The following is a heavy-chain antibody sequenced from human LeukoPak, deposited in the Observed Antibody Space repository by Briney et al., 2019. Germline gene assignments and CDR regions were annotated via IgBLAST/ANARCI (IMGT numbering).Heavy chain of an antibody. D-gene: IGHD2-2*01. CDR1: GGTFSSYA. CDR2: IIPILGIA. Sequence: VKVSCKASGGTFSSYAISWVRQAPGQGLEWMGRIIPILGIANYAQKFQGRVTITADKSTSTAYMELSSLRSEDTAVYYCARDLNSCSSTSCPIVYWGQGTLVTVSS. V-gene: IGHV1-69*04. J-gene: IGHJ4*02. CDR3: ARDLNSCSSTSCPIVY.